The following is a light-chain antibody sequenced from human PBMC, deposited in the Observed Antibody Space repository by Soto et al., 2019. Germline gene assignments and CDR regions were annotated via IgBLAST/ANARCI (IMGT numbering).Light chain of an antibody. J-gene: IGKJ2*01. CDR1: QGVSSSD. CDR3: QQHGSSPYT. Sequence: VLTQSPGTLALSPGERVTLSCRASQGVSSSDLAWYQHKPGQAPRRLIYSTSSRAPGIPDRFSGCGSGTDFTLSISRLEPEDFAVYYCQQHGSSPYTFGQGTKLEIK. CDR2: STS. V-gene: IGKV3-20*01.